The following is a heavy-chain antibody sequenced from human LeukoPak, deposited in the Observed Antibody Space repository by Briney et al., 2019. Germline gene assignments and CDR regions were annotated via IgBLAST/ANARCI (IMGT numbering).Heavy chain of an antibody. CDR3: AKGWSFSRLVEGYYFDY. D-gene: IGHD6-19*01. V-gene: IGHV3-30*02. J-gene: IGHJ4*02. CDR2: IRYDGSNK. Sequence: GESLKISCAASGFTFSSYGMHWVRQAPGKGLEWVAFIRYDGSNKYYADSVKGRFTISRDNSKNTLYLQMNSLRAEDTAVYYCAKGWSFSRLVEGYYFDYWGQGTLVTVSS. CDR1: GFTFSSYG.